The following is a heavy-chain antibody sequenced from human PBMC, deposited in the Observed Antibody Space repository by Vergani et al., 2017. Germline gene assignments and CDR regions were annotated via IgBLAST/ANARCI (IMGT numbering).Heavy chain of an antibody. Sequence: QVQLQESGPGLVKPSETLSLTCPVSGYSITSGFYWAWIRQPPGKGLEWIASIYYSGSTYYNPSLTSRVTISVDTSKNQFSLKLRSVTAADTAVYFCARHSTVEWLVKLGWIDPWGQGILVTVSS. D-gene: IGHD6-19*01. CDR1: GYSITSGFY. CDR3: ARHSTVEWLVKLGWIDP. CDR2: IYYSGST. J-gene: IGHJ5*02. V-gene: IGHV4-38-2*01.